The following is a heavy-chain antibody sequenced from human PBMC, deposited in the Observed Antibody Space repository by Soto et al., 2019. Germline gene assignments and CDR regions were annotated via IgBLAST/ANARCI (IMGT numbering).Heavy chain of an antibody. CDR2: ISAYNGNT. CDR3: ARDPGRFDY. V-gene: IGHV1-18*01. CDR1: GYTFTTYA. J-gene: IGHJ4*02. Sequence: QVQLVQSAAEVKKPGASVKVSCKASGYTFTTYAFSWVRQAPGQGLEWLGWISAYNGNTDYAQKLQGRVTMTTDTPTHTAYLELRSLTSDDTDVYYCARDPGRFDYWGQGTLVTVSS.